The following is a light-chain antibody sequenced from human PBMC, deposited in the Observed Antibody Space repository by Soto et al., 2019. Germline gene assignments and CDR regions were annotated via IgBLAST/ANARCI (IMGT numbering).Light chain of an antibody. CDR2: TNN. J-gene: IGLJ2*01. Sequence: QSVLTQPPSASGTPGQRVTISCSGNRSNIGSHTVSWYHQLPGTAPKLLIYTNNQRPSGVPDRVSGSKSGTSASLAISGLQSEDEADYYCAAWDDSLNGLIFGGGTKLTVL. CDR1: RSNIGSHT. CDR3: AAWDDSLNGLI. V-gene: IGLV1-44*01.